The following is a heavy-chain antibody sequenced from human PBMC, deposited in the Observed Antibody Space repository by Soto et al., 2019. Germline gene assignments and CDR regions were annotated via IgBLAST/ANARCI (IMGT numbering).Heavy chain of an antibody. CDR2: IYHSGST. V-gene: IGHV4-4*02. CDR1: GGSISSSNW. J-gene: IGHJ6*02. CDR3: ARVRGVVPAAMVYYYYGMDV. D-gene: IGHD2-2*01. Sequence: QVQLQESGPGLVKPSGTLSLTCAVSGGSISSSNWWSWVRQPPGKGLEWIGEIYHSGSTNYNPSLNVRVHLSVDKSKNQFSLKLSSVTAADTAVYYCARVRGVVPAAMVYYYYGMDVWGQGTTVTVSS.